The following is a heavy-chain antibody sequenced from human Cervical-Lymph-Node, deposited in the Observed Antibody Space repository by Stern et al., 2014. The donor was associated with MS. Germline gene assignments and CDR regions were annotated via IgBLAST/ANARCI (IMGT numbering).Heavy chain of an antibody. CDR2: IYYSGST. J-gene: IGHJ4*02. CDR1: GGSISSGGYY. D-gene: IGHD6-19*01. CDR3: ARLSSGWYFGPNYFDY. V-gene: IGHV4-31*03. Sequence: QLQLQESGPGLVKPSQTLSLTCTVSGGSISSGGYYWSWIRQHPGKGLEWIGYIYYSGSTYYNPSLKSRITISVDTSKNQFSLKLSSVTAADTAVYYCARLSSGWYFGPNYFDYWGQGTLVTVSS.